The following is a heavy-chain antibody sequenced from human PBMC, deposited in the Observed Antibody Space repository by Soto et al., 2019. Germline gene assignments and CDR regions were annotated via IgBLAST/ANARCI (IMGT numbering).Heavy chain of an antibody. D-gene: IGHD5-18*01. CDR3: AKVVFLGYSYGRYYGMDV. V-gene: IGHV3-74*01. Sequence: PGGSLRLSCAASGFTFSSYWMHWVRQAPGKGLVWVSRINSDGSSTSYADSVKGRFTISRDNSKNTLYLQMNSLRAEDTAVYYCAKVVFLGYSYGRYYGMDVWGQGTTVTVSS. CDR2: INSDGSST. CDR1: GFTFSSYW. J-gene: IGHJ6*02.